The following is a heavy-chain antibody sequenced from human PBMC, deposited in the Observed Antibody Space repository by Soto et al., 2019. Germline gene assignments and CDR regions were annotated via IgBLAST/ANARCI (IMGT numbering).Heavy chain of an antibody. CDR3: AKDGETDYYDSTGYYYP. V-gene: IGHV3-23*01. CDR2: ISGSGYST. Sequence: GGSLRLSCAASGFTFSRFVMSWVRQAPGRGLEWVSAISGSGYSTYYADSVKDRFTISRDNSKNTFYLHMNSLSAEDTAVYFCAKDGETDYYDSTGYYYPWGQGTVVTVSS. D-gene: IGHD3-22*01. CDR1: GFTFSRFV. J-gene: IGHJ5*02.